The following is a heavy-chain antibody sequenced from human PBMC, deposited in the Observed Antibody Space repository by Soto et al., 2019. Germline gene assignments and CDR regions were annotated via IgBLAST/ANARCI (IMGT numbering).Heavy chain of an antibody. V-gene: IGHV3-73*01. CDR2: IRSKANAYAT. J-gene: IGHJ5*02. CDR1: GFTFSDST. D-gene: IGHD3-10*01. CDR3: AKVPYYYGSAQRGWFDP. Sequence: GGSLRLSCVVSGFTFSDSTIHWVRQASGKGLGWVGRIRSKANAYATVEAASVRGRFTISRDNLQSTLYLQMNSLRDDDTAVYYCAKVPYYYGSAQRGWFDPWGQGTLVTVSS.